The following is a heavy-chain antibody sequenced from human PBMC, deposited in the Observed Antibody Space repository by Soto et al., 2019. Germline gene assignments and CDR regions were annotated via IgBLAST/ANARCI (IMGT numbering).Heavy chain of an antibody. D-gene: IGHD2-21*02. Sequence: SVKVSCKASEFTYSTYAIGWVRQAPGQGLEWMGGIIPIFDTTNYAQKFHGRVTITADKSSYTAYMELSSLRFEDTAVYYCARSSRRSVHSDCALHASGQGTRVTVSS. CDR1: EFTYSTYA. V-gene: IGHV1-69*06. CDR3: ARSSRRSVHSDCALHA. CDR2: IIPIFDTT. J-gene: IGHJ6*02.